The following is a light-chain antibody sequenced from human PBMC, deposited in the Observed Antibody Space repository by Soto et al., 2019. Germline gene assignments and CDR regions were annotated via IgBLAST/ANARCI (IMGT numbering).Light chain of an antibody. CDR1: GSDVDAYNY. J-gene: IGLJ3*02. V-gene: IGLV2-8*01. CDR3: SSYAGTQHWV. Sequence: QSALTQPPSASGSPGQSVTISCTGTGSDVDAYNYVSWYQQHPGKAPKLMIYEVSKRPSGVPDRFSGSKSGNTASLTVSGLQAEDEADYYCSSYAGTQHWVFGGGTQLTVL. CDR2: EVS.